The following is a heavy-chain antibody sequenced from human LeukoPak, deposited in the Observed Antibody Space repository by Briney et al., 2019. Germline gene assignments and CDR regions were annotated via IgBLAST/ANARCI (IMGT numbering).Heavy chain of an antibody. D-gene: IGHD5-24*01. Sequence: GGSLRLSCAASGFTLSSYAMHWVRQAPGKGLEWVAVISYDGSNKYYADSVKGRFTISRDNSKNTLYLQMNSLRAEDTAVYYCAESGLPWLPFDYWGQGTLVTVSS. V-gene: IGHV3-30-3*01. J-gene: IGHJ4*02. CDR3: AESGLPWLPFDY. CDR1: GFTLSSYA. CDR2: ISYDGSNK.